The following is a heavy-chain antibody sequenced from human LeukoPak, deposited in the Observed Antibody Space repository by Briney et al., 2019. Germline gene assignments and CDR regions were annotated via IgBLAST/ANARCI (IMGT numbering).Heavy chain of an antibody. Sequence: GGSLRLSCAASGFTFSSYAMSWVRQAPGKGLEWVSAISGSGGSTYYADSVKGRFTISRDNSKNTLYLQMNSLRAEDTAVYYCAKGQKGGYVWGSYRRYFDYWGQGTLVTVSS. V-gene: IGHV3-23*01. D-gene: IGHD3-16*02. J-gene: IGHJ4*02. CDR3: AKGQKGGYVWGSYRRYFDY. CDR1: GFTFSSYA. CDR2: ISGSGGST.